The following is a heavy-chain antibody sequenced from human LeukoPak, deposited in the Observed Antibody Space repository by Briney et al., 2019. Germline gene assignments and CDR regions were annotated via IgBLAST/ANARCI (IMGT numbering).Heavy chain of an antibody. V-gene: IGHV4-59*01. CDR2: IYYSGST. CDR1: GGSISSYY. CDR3: ARGPRAGRNWFDP. Sequence: SETLSLTCTVSGGSISSYYWSWIRQPPGKGLEWIGYIYYSGSTNYNLSLKSRVTISVDTSKNQFSLKLSSVTAADTAVYYCARGPRAGRNWFDPWGQGTLVTASS. D-gene: IGHD6-25*01. J-gene: IGHJ5*02.